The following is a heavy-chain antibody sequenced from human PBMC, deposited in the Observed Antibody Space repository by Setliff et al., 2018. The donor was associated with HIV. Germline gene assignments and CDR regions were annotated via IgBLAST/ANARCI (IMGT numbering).Heavy chain of an antibody. Sequence: ASVKVSCKTSGYAFTSYYMHWVRQAPGPGLEWMGMINPSGGRTSYAQKFQGRVTMARDTSTSTVYMELSSLRSEDTAVYYCARIPGSSWYNGFDIWGQGTMVTVSS. D-gene: IGHD6-13*01. CDR2: INPSGGRT. CDR3: ARIPGSSWYNGFDI. J-gene: IGHJ3*02. V-gene: IGHV1-46*01. CDR1: GYAFTSYY.